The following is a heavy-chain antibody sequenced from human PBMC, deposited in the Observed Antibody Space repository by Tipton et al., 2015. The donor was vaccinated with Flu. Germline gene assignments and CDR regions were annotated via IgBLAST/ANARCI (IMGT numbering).Heavy chain of an antibody. Sequence: TLSLTCTVSSGSIRSTNYFCAWIRQPPGKRLELIGSIYPSGTTYYNPSLKSRVTISVDTSKSQFSLMLRSVTAADTAVYYCARLSYYDVDLKNFYFEDWGQGTLLTVSS. CDR3: ARLSYYDVDLKNFYFED. CDR1: SGSIRSTNYF. D-gene: IGHD3-10*02. CDR2: IYPSGTT. J-gene: IGHJ4*02. V-gene: IGHV4-39*01.